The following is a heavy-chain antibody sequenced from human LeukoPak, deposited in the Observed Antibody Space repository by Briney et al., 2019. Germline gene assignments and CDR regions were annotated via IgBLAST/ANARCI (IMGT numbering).Heavy chain of an antibody. J-gene: IGHJ4*02. CDR2: INPNSGGT. CDR1: GYTFTGYY. CDR3: ARVLVPAGGGVVDY. Sequence: ASVKVSCKASGYTFTGYYMHWVRQAPGQGLEWIGWINPNSGGTNYAQKFQGRVTMTRDTSISTAYMELSSLRSDDTAVYYCARVLVPAGGGVVDYWGQGTLVTVSS. D-gene: IGHD3-16*01. V-gene: IGHV1-2*02.